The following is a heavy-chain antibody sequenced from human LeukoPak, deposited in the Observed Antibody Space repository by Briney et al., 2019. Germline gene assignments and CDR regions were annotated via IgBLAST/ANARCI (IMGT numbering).Heavy chain of an antibody. CDR3: ATPLIGQGVSLGY. J-gene: IGHJ4*02. Sequence: GASVTVSCKASGYTFTTYGISWVRQAPGQGLEWMGWITTYSGKTYYAQKLQGRVTMTTDTSTSTAYMELRSLRSDDTAVYYCATPLIGQGVSLGYWGQGTLVTVSS. V-gene: IGHV1-18*01. CDR2: ITTYSGKT. CDR1: GYTFTTYG. D-gene: IGHD3-16*01.